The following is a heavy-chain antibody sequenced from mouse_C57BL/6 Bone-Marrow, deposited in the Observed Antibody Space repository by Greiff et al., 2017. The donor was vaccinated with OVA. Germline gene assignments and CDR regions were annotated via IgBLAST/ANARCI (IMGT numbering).Heavy chain of an antibody. CDR2: ISSGGSYT. J-gene: IGHJ2*01. D-gene: IGHD1-1*01. Sequence: EVKLVESGGDLVKPGGSLKLSCAASGFTFSSYGMSWVRQTPDQRLEWVATISSGGSYTYYPASVKGRFTSSRDHAKNTLYLQVSSLKSEDTAMYYCARHPVITTVVAVDYWGQGTTLTVSS. CDR3: ARHPVITTVVAVDY. V-gene: IGHV5-6*01. CDR1: GFTFSSYG.